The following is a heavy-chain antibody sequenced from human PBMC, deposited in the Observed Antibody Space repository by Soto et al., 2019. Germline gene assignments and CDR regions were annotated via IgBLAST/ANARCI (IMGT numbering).Heavy chain of an antibody. CDR3: ATRIAHKEPSSGRPNSPWFDP. D-gene: IGHD1-26*01. V-gene: IGHV1-69*02. CDR1: GGTFSSYT. Sequence: SVKVSCKASGGTFSSYTIIWVRQAPGQGLEWMGRIIPILGIANYAQKFQGQVTISADKSINTAYLQWNSLQASDTAMYYCATRIAHKEPSSGRPNSPWFDPWGQGTLVTVSS. J-gene: IGHJ5*02. CDR2: IIPILGIA.